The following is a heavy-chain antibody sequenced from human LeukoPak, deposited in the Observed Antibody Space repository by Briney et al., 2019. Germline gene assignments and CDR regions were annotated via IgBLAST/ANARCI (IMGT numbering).Heavy chain of an antibody. Sequence: GESLKISCKGSGYSFTSYWNGWVRQMPGKGLEWMGIIYPGDSDTRYSPSFQGQVTISADKSISTAYLQWSSLKASDTAMYYCARGPPYYDILTGPPDYWGQGTLVTVSS. D-gene: IGHD3-9*01. V-gene: IGHV5-51*01. CDR2: IYPGDSDT. CDR3: ARGPPYYDILTGPPDY. J-gene: IGHJ4*02. CDR1: GYSFTSYW.